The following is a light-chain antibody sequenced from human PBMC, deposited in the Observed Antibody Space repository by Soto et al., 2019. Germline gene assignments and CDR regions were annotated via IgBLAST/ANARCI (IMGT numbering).Light chain of an antibody. CDR2: GAS. CDR1: QSVSNN. V-gene: IGKV3-15*01. J-gene: IGKJ1*01. CDR3: QQYNNWPRA. Sequence: EIVMTQSPATLSVSPGERATLSCRASQSVSNNLAWYQQKPGQAPRLLIYGASTSATGIPARFSGSGSGTEFTRTISSLQSEDFAVYYCQQYNNWPRAFGQGTKVEIK.